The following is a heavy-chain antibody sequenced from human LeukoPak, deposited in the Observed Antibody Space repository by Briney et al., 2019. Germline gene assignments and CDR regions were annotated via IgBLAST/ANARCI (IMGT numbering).Heavy chain of an antibody. CDR2: ISSSSSYI. J-gene: IGHJ6*02. Sequence: GRSLRLSCAASGFTFSSYSMNWVRQPPGKGLEWVSSISSSSSYIYYADSVKGRFTISRDNAKNSVYLQMNSLRVEDTAVYYCARASDYGDYFSGMDVWGQGTTVTVSS. CDR3: ARASDYGDYFSGMDV. D-gene: IGHD4-17*01. CDR1: GFTFSSYS. V-gene: IGHV3-21*01.